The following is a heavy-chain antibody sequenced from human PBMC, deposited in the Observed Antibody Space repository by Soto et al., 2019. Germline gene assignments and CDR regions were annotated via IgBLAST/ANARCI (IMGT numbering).Heavy chain of an antibody. V-gene: IGHV1-69*06. CDR2: IIPFFGPA. Sequence: QVQLVQSGPEVKKPGSSVKVSCKASGCTFSSYAISWVRQAPGQGLEWMGGIIPFFGPANYAQKFQGRVTITEDKSTSTAYMEVSSLRSEDPAVYYCVSCSRSCYTERSYYYYYGMDVW. J-gene: IGHJ6*01. D-gene: IGHD2-2*02. CDR3: VSCSRSCYTERSYYYYYGMDV. CDR1: GCTFSSYA.